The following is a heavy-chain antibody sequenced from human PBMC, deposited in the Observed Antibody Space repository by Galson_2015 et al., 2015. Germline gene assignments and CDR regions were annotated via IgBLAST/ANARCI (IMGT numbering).Heavy chain of an antibody. D-gene: IGHD3-16*02. Sequence: SLRLSCAASGFTFSSYSMNWVRQAPGKGLEWVSSISSSSSYIYYADSVKGRFTISRDNAKSSLYLQMNSLRAEDTAVYYCARAQYDYVWGSYRYYFDYWGQGTLVTVSS. V-gene: IGHV3-21*01. CDR2: ISSSSSYI. J-gene: IGHJ4*02. CDR1: GFTFSSYS. CDR3: ARAQYDYVWGSYRYYFDY.